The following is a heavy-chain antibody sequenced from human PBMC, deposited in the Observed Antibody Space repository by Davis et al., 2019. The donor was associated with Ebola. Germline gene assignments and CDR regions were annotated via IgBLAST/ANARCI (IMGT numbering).Heavy chain of an antibody. CDR1: GFTVSSNY. Sequence: GESLKISCAASGFTVSSNYMSWVRQAPGKGLEWVSVIYSGGSTYYADSVKGRFTISRDNSKNTLYLQMNSLRAEDTAVYYCARRKGYYDSSGYYYGAFDIWGQGTMVTVSS. J-gene: IGHJ3*02. D-gene: IGHD3-22*01. CDR2: IYSGGST. V-gene: IGHV3-66*01. CDR3: ARRKGYYDSSGYYYGAFDI.